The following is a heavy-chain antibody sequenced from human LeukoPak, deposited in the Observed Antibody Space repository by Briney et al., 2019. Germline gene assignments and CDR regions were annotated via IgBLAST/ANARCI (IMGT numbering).Heavy chain of an antibody. Sequence: SETLSLTCAVYGGSFSGYYWSWIRQPPGKGLEWIGEINHSGSTNYNPSLKSRVTISVDTSKNQFSLKLSSVTAADTAVYYCARGVVPAAHDYGGQGTLVTVSS. D-gene: IGHD2-2*01. V-gene: IGHV4-34*01. CDR1: GGSFSGYY. CDR3: ARGVVPAAHDY. CDR2: INHSGST. J-gene: IGHJ4*02.